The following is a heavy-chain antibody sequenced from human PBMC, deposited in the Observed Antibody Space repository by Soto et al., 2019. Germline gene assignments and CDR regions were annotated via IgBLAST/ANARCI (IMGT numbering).Heavy chain of an antibody. CDR2: ISYDGSNK. CDR3: ARESYDYVWGSPQGPFDY. J-gene: IGHJ4*02. V-gene: IGHV3-30*03. Sequence: SLRLNRAAYGFTFGSNGMHWVRRTINKKLEWVAVISYDGSNKYYADSVKGRFTISRDNSKNTLYLQMNSLRAEDTAVYYCARESYDYVWGSPQGPFDYWGQGTLVTVSS. D-gene: IGHD3-16*01. CDR1: GFTFGSNG.